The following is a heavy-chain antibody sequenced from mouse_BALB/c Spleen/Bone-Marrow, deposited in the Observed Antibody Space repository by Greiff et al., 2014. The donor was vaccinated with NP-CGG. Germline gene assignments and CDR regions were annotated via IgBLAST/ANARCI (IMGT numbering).Heavy chain of an antibody. CDR1: GYRFSSFW. Sequence: VQGVESGAEVMKSGASVKISCRATGYRFSSFWIEWIKQRPGHGLEWIGKILPGSGSTNYNEKFKGKATLSADTSSNTAYMQLSSLTSEDSAVYFCAREGAFYGNPFDFWGQGTTLTVSS. V-gene: IGHV1-9*01. D-gene: IGHD2-10*01. J-gene: IGHJ2*01. CDR2: ILPGSGST. CDR3: AREGAFYGNPFDF.